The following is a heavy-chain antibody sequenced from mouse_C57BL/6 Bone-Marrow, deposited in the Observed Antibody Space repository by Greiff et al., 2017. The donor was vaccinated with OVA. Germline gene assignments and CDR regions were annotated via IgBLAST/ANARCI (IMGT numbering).Heavy chain of an antibody. V-gene: IGHV5-9-1*02. CDR1: GFTFSSYA. J-gene: IGHJ2*01. CDR3: KREAVYYGSAYYFDY. CDR2: ISSGGDYI. D-gene: IGHD1-1*01. Sequence: EVQLVESGEGLVKPGGSLKLSCAASGFTFSSYAMSWVRQTPEKRLEWVAYISSGGDYIYYADTVKGRFTISRDNARNTLYLQMSSLKSEDTAMYYCKREAVYYGSAYYFDYWGQGTTLTVSS.